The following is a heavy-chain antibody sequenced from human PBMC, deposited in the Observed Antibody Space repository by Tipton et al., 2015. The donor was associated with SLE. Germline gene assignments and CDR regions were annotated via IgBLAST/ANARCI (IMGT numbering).Heavy chain of an antibody. D-gene: IGHD3-3*02. CDR1: GYPIGSTYY. V-gene: IGHV4-38-2*01. CDR2: VYQTTSI. Sequence: LRLSCAVSGYPIGSTYYWDWIRQPPGKGLEWIGSVYQTTSIYYTSSLKSRVTISMDASKNQFSLKMTSVTAADTAVYYCARGGILRDWGQGLLVTVSS. CDR3: ARGGILRD. J-gene: IGHJ4*02.